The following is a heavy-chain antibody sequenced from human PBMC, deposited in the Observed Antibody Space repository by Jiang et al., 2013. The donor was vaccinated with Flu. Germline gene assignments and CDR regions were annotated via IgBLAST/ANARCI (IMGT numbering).Heavy chain of an antibody. CDR1: FTSYG. CDR3: AQGASGAFDY. V-gene: IGHV1-18*01. J-gene: IGHJ4*02. Sequence: FTSYGISWVRQAPGQGLEWMGWISAYNGNTNYAQKLQGRVTMTTDTSTSTAYMELRSLRSDDTAVYYCAQGASGAFDYWGQGTLVTVSS. D-gene: IGHD3-10*01. CDR2: ISAYNGNT.